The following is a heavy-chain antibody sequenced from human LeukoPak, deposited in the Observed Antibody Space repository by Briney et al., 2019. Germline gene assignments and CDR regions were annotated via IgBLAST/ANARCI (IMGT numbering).Heavy chain of an antibody. V-gene: IGHV1-2*02. CDR1: GYTFTSYG. Sequence: GASVKVSCKASGYTFTSYGFSWVRQAPGQGLEWMGWINPSSGGTIYAQKFQGRVTVTRDTSISTAYMDLSRLRSDDTAVYYCARAGVWDYSDSSGYHNAAFDIWGQGTMVTVSS. D-gene: IGHD3-22*01. CDR3: ARAGVWDYSDSSGYHNAAFDI. J-gene: IGHJ3*02. CDR2: INPSSGGT.